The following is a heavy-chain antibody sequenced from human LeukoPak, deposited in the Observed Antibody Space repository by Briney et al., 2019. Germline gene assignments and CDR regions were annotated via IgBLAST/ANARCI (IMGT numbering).Heavy chain of an antibody. D-gene: IGHD3-22*01. CDR2: ISYDGSNK. J-gene: IGHJ4*02. Sequence: GGSLRLSCAASGFTFSSYGMHWVRQAPGKGLEWVAVISYDGSNKYYADSVKGRFTISRDNSKNTLYLQMNSLRAEDTAVYYCARHDHDSSGYPFSADYWGQGTLVTVSS. CDR1: GFTFSSYG. V-gene: IGHV3-30*03. CDR3: ARHDHDSSGYPFSADY.